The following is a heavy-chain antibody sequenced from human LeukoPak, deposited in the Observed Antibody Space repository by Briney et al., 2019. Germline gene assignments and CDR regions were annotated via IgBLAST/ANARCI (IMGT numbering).Heavy chain of an antibody. CDR1: GGSISSSSYY. CDR3: ARGLLGP. V-gene: IGHV4-39*07. CDR2: INHSGST. Sequence: SETLSLTCTVSGGSISSSSYYWSWIRQPPGKGLEWIGEINHSGSTNYNPSLKSRVTISVDTSKNQFSLKLSSVTAADTAVYYCARGLLGPWGQGTLVTVSS. D-gene: IGHD2/OR15-2a*01. J-gene: IGHJ5*02.